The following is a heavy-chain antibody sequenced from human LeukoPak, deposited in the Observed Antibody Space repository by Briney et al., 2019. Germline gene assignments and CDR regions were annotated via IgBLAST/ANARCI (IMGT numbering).Heavy chain of an antibody. V-gene: IGHV1-2*06. D-gene: IGHD3-22*01. CDR1: GCTFTGYY. Sequence: ASVKVSCKASGCTFTGYYMRWVRQAPGQGLEWMGRINPNSGGTNYAQKFQGRVTMTRDTSISTAYMELSRLRSDDTAVYYCARDLLPYYYDSSGYYYYYYGMDVWGQGTTVTVSS. CDR2: INPNSGGT. J-gene: IGHJ6*02. CDR3: ARDLLPYYYDSSGYYYYYYGMDV.